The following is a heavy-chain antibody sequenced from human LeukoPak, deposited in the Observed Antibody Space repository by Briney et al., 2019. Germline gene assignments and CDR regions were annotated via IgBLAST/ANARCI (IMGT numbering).Heavy chain of an antibody. Sequence: SETLSLTCTVSGGSISSSTYYWGWIRQPPGKGLEWRGSIYYRGSTYYNPSLKSRATITVDTYKNLFSLKLSPATAAEPADYYCARVGTVRHLRYYYYYMDAWGKGTTVTVSS. J-gene: IGHJ6*03. CDR2: IYYRGST. CDR1: GGSISSSTYY. CDR3: ARVGTVRHLRYYYYYMDA. V-gene: IGHV4-39*07. D-gene: IGHD1/OR15-1a*01.